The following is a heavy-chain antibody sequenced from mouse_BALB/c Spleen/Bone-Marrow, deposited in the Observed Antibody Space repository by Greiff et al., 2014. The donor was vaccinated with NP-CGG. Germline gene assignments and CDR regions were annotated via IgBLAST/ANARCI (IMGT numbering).Heavy chain of an antibody. CDR3: ARRDGYDDYYFAY. D-gene: IGHD2-2*01. V-gene: IGHV1-55*01. CDR2: IYPGSDST. J-gene: IGHJ2*01. Sequence: QVQLKESGAELVKPGTSVKMSCKASGFTFTSYWMHWVKQRPGQGLEWIGDIYPGSDSTNYNEKFKSKATLTVDTSSSTAYMQLSSLTSEDSAVYYCARRDGYDDYYFAYWGQGTTLTVSS. CDR1: GFTFTSYW.